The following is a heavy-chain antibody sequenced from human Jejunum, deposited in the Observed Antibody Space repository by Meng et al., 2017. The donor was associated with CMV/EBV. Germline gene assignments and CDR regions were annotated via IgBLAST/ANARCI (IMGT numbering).Heavy chain of an antibody. CDR2: INTSVGYT. CDR1: GYTFTNYY. CDR3: ARASRVLGGFDY. J-gene: IGHJ4*02. V-gene: IGHV1-46*01. D-gene: IGHD3-16*01. Sequence: QVQLVQAGAKVKKPGASVKVSCKASGYTFTNYYMHWVRQAPGQGLEWMGIINTSVGYTSHAQKFQGRVTMTRDTSTSTVHMEVSSLRSADTAVYYCARASRVLGGFDYWGQGTLVTVSS.